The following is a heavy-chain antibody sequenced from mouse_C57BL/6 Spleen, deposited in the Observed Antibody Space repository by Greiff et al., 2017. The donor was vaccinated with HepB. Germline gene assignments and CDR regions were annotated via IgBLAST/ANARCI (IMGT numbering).Heavy chain of an antibody. CDR1: GYTFTSYW. D-gene: IGHD2-4*01. J-gene: IGHJ4*01. V-gene: IGHV1-55*01. Sequence: VQLQQPGAELVKPGASVKLSCKASGYTFTSYWITWVKQRPGQGLEWIGDIYPGSGSTNYNEKFKSKATLTVDTSSSTAYMQLSSLTSEDSAVYYCARAHDYDPYAMDYWGQGTSVTVSS. CDR2: IYPGSGST. CDR3: ARAHDYDPYAMDY.